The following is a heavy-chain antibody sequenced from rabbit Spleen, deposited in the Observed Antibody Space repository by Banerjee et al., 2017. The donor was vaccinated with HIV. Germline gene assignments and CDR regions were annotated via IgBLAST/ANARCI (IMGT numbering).Heavy chain of an antibody. CDR1: GFSFSSYYY. D-gene: IGHD7-1*01. Sequence: QSLEESGGDLVKPGASLTLTCTASGFSFSSYYYMCWVRQAPGKGPEWIACIYVGSSVITYYANWAKGRFTISKTSSTTVTLQMTSLTAADTATYFCAREVEIYTGYVGYGVPNYGMDLWGPGTLVTVS. CDR3: AREVEIYTGYVGYGVPNYGMDL. CDR2: IYVGSSVIT. V-gene: IGHV1S40*01. J-gene: IGHJ6*01.